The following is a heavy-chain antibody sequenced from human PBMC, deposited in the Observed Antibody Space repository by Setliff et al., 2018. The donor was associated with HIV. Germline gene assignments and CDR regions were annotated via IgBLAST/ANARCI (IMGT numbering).Heavy chain of an antibody. CDR3: AKDLAPYYYDSSGYYHYGMDV. V-gene: IGHV3-23*01. Sequence: PGGSLRLSCAASGFSFSNYALTWVRQAPGKGLEWVSTVSPSGDATYYADSVKGQFTISRDNSKNTLYLQMNSLRAEDTAVYYCAKDLAPYYYDSSGYYHYGMDVWGQGTTVTVSS. CDR2: VSPSGDAT. CDR1: GFSFSNYA. D-gene: IGHD3-22*01. J-gene: IGHJ6*02.